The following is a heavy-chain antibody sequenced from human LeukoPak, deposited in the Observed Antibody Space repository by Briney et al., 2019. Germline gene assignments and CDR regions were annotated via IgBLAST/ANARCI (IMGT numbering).Heavy chain of an antibody. J-gene: IGHJ4*02. CDR3: ARVLANAGYDPWFDY. CDR2: IRSNGSTI. D-gene: IGHD5-12*01. CDR1: VFIFRSYE. Sequence: GGSLSLSCLASVFIFRSYEMHWVRQPAGKGLAWVSYIRSNGSTIYYAASVKGRFTISRDNAKNSLYLQINSLRAEDTAVYCCARVLANAGYDPWFDYWGQGTLVTVSS. V-gene: IGHV3-48*03.